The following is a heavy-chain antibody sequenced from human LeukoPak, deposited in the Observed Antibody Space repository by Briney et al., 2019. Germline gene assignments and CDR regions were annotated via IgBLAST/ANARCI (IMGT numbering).Heavy chain of an antibody. CDR1: GGSISSYY. CDR2: FYYSGST. D-gene: IGHD4-17*01. Sequence: SETLSLTCTVSGGSISSYYWSWIRQPPGKGLEWIGYFYYSGSTSYNPSLKSRVTISVDTYKNQFPLKLNSVTAADTDVYYCARQTGTVTTPFDYWGQGTLVSVSS. CDR3: ARQTGTVTTPFDY. J-gene: IGHJ4*02. V-gene: IGHV4-59*08.